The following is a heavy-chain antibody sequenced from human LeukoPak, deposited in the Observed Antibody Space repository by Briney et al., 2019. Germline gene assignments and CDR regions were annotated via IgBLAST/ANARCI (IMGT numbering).Heavy chain of an antibody. Sequence: PSETLSLTCTVSGGSISSSSYYWGWIRQPPGKGLEWIGYIYYSGSTYYNPSLKSRVTISVDTSKNQFSLKLSSVTAADTAVYCAREGDSSSVGWFDPWGQGTLVTVSS. CDR2: IYYSGST. CDR1: GGSISSSSYY. V-gene: IGHV4-61*05. J-gene: IGHJ5*02. D-gene: IGHD6-13*01. CDR3: AREGDSSSVGWFDP.